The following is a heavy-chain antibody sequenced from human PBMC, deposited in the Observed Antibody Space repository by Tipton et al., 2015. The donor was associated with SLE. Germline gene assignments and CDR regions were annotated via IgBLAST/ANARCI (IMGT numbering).Heavy chain of an antibody. CDR2: ISSSGSTI. CDR1: GFTFSDYY. D-gene: IGHD3-22*01. J-gene: IGHJ3*02. CDR3: ARDRYYYDSSGSDAFDI. Sequence: SLRLSCAAPGFTFSDYYMSWIRQAPGKGLEWVSYISSSGSTIYYADSVKGRFTISRDNAKNSLYLQMNSLRAEDTAVYYCARDRYYYDSSGSDAFDIWGQGTMVTVSS. V-gene: IGHV3-11*01.